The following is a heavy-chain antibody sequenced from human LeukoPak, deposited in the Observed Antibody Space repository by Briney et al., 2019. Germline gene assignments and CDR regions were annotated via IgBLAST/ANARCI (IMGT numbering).Heavy chain of an antibody. V-gene: IGHV3-23*01. CDR1: ASTFNSSA. D-gene: IGHD2-15*01. CDR3: ANPPRYCSGGRCYGGSFDY. CDR2: ISGSGRNT. J-gene: IGHJ4*02. Sequence: PGGSLRLSCAVSASTFNSSAMTWVRQAPGKGLEWVSAISGSGRNTYYADSVKGRFTISRDNSENTLYLQMNSLRTEDTAVYYCANPPRYCSGGRCYGGSFDYWGQGTLVTVSS.